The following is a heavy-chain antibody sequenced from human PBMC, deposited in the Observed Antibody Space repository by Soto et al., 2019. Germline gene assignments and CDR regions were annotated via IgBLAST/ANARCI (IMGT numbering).Heavy chain of an antibody. V-gene: IGHV4-61*01. J-gene: IGHJ4*02. CDR1: GGSVSSDNYY. CDR2: IDYTGCT. D-gene: IGHD2-15*01. CDR3: RKVLVDATGHTDSDS. Sequence: PSETLSLTCTVSGGSVSSDNYYWNWSRKPPGKGLGWIGYIDYTGCTYSNPSLKSRVTISRDTSKNQFSLKLTSVTAADTALYYCRKVLVDATGHTDSDSWGPGTLVTVSS.